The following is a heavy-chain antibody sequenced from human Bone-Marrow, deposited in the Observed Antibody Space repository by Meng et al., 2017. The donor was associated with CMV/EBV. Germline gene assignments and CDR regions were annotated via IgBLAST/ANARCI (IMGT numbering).Heavy chain of an antibody. J-gene: IGHJ4*02. Sequence: ASVKVSCKASGGTFSSYAISWVRQAPGQGLEWMGWISAYNGNTNYAQKLQGRVTMTTDTSTSTAYMELRSLRSDDMAVYYCARDLSGSYYPYYFDYWGQGTLVTVSS. CDR3: ARDLSGSYYPYYFDY. CDR2: ISAYNGNT. V-gene: IGHV1-18*03. D-gene: IGHD1-26*01. CDR1: GGTFSSYA.